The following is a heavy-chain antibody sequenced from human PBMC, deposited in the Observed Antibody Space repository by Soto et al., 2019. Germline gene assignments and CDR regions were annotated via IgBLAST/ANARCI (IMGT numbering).Heavy chain of an antibody. V-gene: IGHV4-31*03. Sequence: QVQLQESGPGLVKPSQTLSLTCTVSGGSISSGGYYWSWIRQHPGKGLEWIGYIYYSGSTYYNPSLKSRVTISVDTSKNQFSLKLSSVTAADTAVYYCAGDSDVSSSRYYFDYWGQGTLVTVSS. CDR2: IYYSGST. D-gene: IGHD6-13*01. CDR3: AGDSDVSSSRYYFDY. J-gene: IGHJ4*02. CDR1: GGSISSGGYY.